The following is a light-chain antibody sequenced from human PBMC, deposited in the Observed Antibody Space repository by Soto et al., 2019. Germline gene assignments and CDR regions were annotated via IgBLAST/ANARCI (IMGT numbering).Light chain of an antibody. CDR1: QTVSSSF. CDR3: QQYGNSPQT. J-gene: IGKJ1*01. Sequence: EVVLTQSPGTLSLSPGERATLSCRASQTVSSSFLAWYQQTPGQAPRLLIYAASSRATGIPDRFSGSGSGTDFTLTISRLEPEDFAVYYCQQYGNSPQTFGQGTKV. CDR2: AAS. V-gene: IGKV3-20*01.